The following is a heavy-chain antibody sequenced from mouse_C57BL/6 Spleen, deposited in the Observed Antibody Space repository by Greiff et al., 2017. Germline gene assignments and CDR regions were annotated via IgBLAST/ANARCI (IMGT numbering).Heavy chain of an antibody. Sequence: EVKLQESGGGLVKPGGSLKLSCAASGFTFSDYGMHWVRQAPEKGLEWVAYISSGSSTIYYADTVKGRFTISRDNAKNTLFLQMTSLRSEDTAMYYCAREDYYGSSYDAMDYWGQGTSVTVSS. CDR2: ISSGSSTI. V-gene: IGHV5-17*01. D-gene: IGHD1-1*01. CDR3: AREDYYGSSYDAMDY. J-gene: IGHJ4*01. CDR1: GFTFSDYG.